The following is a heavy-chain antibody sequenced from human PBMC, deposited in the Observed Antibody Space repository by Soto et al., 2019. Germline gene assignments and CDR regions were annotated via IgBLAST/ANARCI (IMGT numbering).Heavy chain of an antibody. J-gene: IGHJ6*02. CDR3: ARDRFTMVRGVITYYYGMDV. CDR2: INHSGST. CDR1: GGSFSGYY. V-gene: IGHV4-34*01. Sequence: QVQLQQWGAGLLKPSETLSLTCAVYGGSFSGYYWSWIRQPPGKGLEWIGEINHSGSTNYNPSLKSRVTISVDTSKNQFSLKLSSVTAADTAVYYCARDRFTMVRGVITYYYGMDVWGQGTTVTVSS. D-gene: IGHD3-10*01.